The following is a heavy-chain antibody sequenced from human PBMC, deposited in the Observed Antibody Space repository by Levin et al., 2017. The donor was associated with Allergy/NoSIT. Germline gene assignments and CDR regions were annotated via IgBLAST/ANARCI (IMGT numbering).Heavy chain of an antibody. Sequence: GESLKISCKGSGYSFTSYWIGWVRQMPGKGLEWMGIIYPGDSDTRYSPSFQGQVTISADKSISTAYLQWSSLKASDTAMYYCARGRGVFVLMVYANKRLHLFDYWGQGTLVTVSS. CDR1: GYSFTSYW. V-gene: IGHV5-51*01. CDR3: ARGRGVFVLMVYANKRLHLFDY. D-gene: IGHD2-8*01. J-gene: IGHJ4*02. CDR2: IYPGDSDT.